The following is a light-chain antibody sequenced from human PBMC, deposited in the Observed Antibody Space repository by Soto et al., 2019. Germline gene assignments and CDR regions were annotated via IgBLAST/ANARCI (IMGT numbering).Light chain of an antibody. V-gene: IGLV2-8*01. CDR2: EVS. CDR3: SSYAGSRLYV. Sequence: QSALTQPPSASGSSGQSVTISCTGTSSDVGGYNYVSWYQQHPGKAPKLMIYEVSKRPSGVPDRFSSSKSGNTASLTVSGLQAEDEADYYCSSYAGSRLYVFGTGTKVTVL. CDR1: SSDVGGYNY. J-gene: IGLJ1*01.